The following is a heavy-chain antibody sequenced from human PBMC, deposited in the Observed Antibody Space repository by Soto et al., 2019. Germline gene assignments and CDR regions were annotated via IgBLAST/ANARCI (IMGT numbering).Heavy chain of an antibody. CDR3: ARVLSSSWSHSSYYYMDV. D-gene: IGHD6-13*01. J-gene: IGHJ6*03. Sequence: ASVKVSCKASGYTFTSYGISWVRQAPGQGLEWMGWISAYNGNTNYAQKLQGRVTMTTDTSTSTAYMELRSLRSDDTAVYYCARVLSSSWSHSSYYYMDVWGKGTTVTVSS. CDR1: GYTFTSYG. V-gene: IGHV1-18*01. CDR2: ISAYNGNT.